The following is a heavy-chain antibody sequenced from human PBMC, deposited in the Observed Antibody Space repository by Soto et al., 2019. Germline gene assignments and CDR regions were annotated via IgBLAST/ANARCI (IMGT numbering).Heavy chain of an antibody. CDR2: INYSGST. V-gene: IGHV4-34*01. CDR1: GGSFSGYY. Sequence: QVQLQQWGAGLLKPSETLSLTCAVYGGSFSGYYWTWIRQPPGKGLEWIGEINYSGSTNYNPSLKSRVTISVDTSKNQFSMKLTSVTAADTAVYYCARDKSTGLFDYWGQGTMVTVSS. D-gene: IGHD2-8*02. J-gene: IGHJ4*02. CDR3: ARDKSTGLFDY.